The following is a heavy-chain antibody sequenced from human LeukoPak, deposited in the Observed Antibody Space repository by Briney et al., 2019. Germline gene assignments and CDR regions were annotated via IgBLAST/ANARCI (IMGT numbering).Heavy chain of an antibody. CDR3: ARFDLTRYCSGGSCYRLISGSDYYYYMDV. CDR1: GGSISSSSYY. Sequence: KSSETLSLTCTVSGGSISSSSYYWGWIRQPPGKGLEWIGSIYYSGSTNYNPSLKSRVTISVDTSKNQFSLKLSSVTAADTAVYYCARFDLTRYCSGGSCYRLISGSDYYYYMDVWGKGTTVTVSS. D-gene: IGHD2-15*01. V-gene: IGHV4-39*07. J-gene: IGHJ6*03. CDR2: IYYSGST.